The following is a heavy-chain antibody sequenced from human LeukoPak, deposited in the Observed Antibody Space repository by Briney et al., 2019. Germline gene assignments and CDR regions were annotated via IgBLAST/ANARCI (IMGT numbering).Heavy chain of an antibody. CDR3: ARDYCSSTSCLFDY. CDR2: INPNSGDT. D-gene: IGHD2-2*01. Sequence: ASVKVSCKASGYTFTGYHMHWVRRAPGQGLEWMGRINPNSGDTNYAQKFQGRVTKTRDTSISTAYMGLSRLRSDDTAVYHCARDYCSSTSCLFDYWGQGALVTVSS. CDR1: GYTFTGYH. V-gene: IGHV1-2*06. J-gene: IGHJ4*02.